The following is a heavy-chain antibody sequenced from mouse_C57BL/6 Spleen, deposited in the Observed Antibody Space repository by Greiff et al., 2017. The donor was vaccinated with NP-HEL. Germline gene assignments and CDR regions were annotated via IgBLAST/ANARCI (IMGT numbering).Heavy chain of an antibody. CDR1: GYTFTSYW. CDR2: IDPSDSET. V-gene: IGHV1-52*01. CDR3: ARWLLRYYAMDY. D-gene: IGHD2-3*01. Sequence: VQLQQPGAELVRPGSSVKLSCKASGYTFTSYWMHWVKQRPIQGLEWIGNIDPSDSETHYIQKFKDKATLTVDKSSSTAYMQLSSLTSEDSAVYYCARWLLRYYAMDYWGQGTSVTVSS. J-gene: IGHJ4*01.